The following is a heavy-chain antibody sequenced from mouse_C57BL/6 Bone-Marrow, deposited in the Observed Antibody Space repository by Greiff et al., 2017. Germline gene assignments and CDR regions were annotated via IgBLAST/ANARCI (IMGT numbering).Heavy chain of an antibody. CDR2: INPYNGGT. V-gene: IGHV1-19*01. CDR1: GYTFTDYY. CDR3: ARGIYYGSSYDEY. Sequence: VQLQQSGPVLVKPGASVKMSCKASGYTFTDYYMNWVKQSHGKSLEWIGVINPYNGGTSYNQQFKGKATLTVDKSSSTAYMELNSLTSEDSAVYYCARGIYYGSSYDEYWGQGTTLTVSS. J-gene: IGHJ2*01. D-gene: IGHD1-1*01.